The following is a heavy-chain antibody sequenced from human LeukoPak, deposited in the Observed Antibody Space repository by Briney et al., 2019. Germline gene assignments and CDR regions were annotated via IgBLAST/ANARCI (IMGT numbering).Heavy chain of an antibody. CDR1: GFTFSNYW. Sequence: GGSLRLSCAASGFTFSNYWMHWVRQAPGKGLVWVSRINSDGINTSYADSVKGRFTISRDNAKNTLNLQMNSLRAEDTAVYYCAKDVSRSSRTYYFDYWGQGTLVTVSS. D-gene: IGHD1/OR15-1a*01. J-gene: IGHJ4*02. CDR2: INSDGINT. CDR3: AKDVSRSSRTYYFDY. V-gene: IGHV3-74*01.